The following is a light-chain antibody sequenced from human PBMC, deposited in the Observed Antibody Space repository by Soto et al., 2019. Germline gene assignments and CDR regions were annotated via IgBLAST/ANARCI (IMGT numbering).Light chain of an antibody. V-gene: IGLV1-44*01. CDR1: SSNIGSNT. CDR3: AAWDDSLNGHVV. Sequence: QSVLTQPPSASGTPGQRVTISCSGSSSNIGSNTVSWYQQLPGTAPRLLIYTDNQRPSGVPDRFSGSKSGTSASLAIGRLQSGDEADYYCAAWDDSLNGHVVFGGGTKLTVL. CDR2: TDN. J-gene: IGLJ2*01.